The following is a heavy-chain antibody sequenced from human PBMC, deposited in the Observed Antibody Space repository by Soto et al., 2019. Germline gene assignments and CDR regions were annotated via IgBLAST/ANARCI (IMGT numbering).Heavy chain of an antibody. CDR1: GFTFSSYS. CDR2: ISSSSSYI. Sequence: EVQLVESGGGLVKPGGSLRLSCAASGFTFSSYSMNWVRQAPGKGLEWVSSISSSSSYIYYADSVKGRFTISRDNAKNSLYLQMNSVRAEDTAVYYCARKYCSSTSCYGRGGYYFDYWGQGTLVTVSS. V-gene: IGHV3-21*01. D-gene: IGHD2-2*01. J-gene: IGHJ4*02. CDR3: ARKYCSSTSCYGRGGYYFDY.